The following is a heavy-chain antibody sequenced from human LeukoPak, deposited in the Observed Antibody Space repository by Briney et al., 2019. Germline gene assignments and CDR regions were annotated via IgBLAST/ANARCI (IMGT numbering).Heavy chain of an antibody. CDR1: ESTFSSYN. CDR3: ARGGYNPQYYYYAMDV. J-gene: IGHJ6*02. V-gene: IGHV3-48*02. Sequence: GSLRLSCVASESTFSSYNMNWVRQAPGQGLEWISYITSGSSATYYADSVKGRFTISRDNAKNSLSLQMNSLRDEDTAVYYCARGGYNPQYYYYAMDVWGQGTTVTVSS. CDR2: ITSGSSAT. D-gene: IGHD5-18*01.